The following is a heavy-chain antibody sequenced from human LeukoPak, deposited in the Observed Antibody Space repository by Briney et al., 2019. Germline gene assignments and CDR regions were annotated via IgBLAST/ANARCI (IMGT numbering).Heavy chain of an antibody. Sequence: GGSLRLSCAASGFTFEDYAMHWVRQAPGKGLEWVSGISWKSGSIAYADSVKGRFTISRDNAKNSLYLQMNSLRAEDTAVYYCAKDQTPMDSGSYGFDYWGQGTLVTVSS. CDR1: GFTFEDYA. V-gene: IGHV3-9*01. CDR2: ISWKSGSI. J-gene: IGHJ4*02. CDR3: AKDQTPMDSGSYGFDY. D-gene: IGHD1-26*01.